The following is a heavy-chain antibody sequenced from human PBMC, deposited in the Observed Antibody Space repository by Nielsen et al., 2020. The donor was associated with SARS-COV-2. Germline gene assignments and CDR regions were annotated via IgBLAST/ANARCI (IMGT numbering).Heavy chain of an antibody. CDR1: GFTFSRYA. CDR2: IAYDGSNK. V-gene: IGHV3-30*04. D-gene: IGHD1/OR15-1a*01. CDR3: ARDSWDWSNLDL. J-gene: IGHJ5*02. Sequence: GESLKISCAASGFTFSRYAMNWVRQAPGKGLEWVALIAYDGSNKYYAESVKGRFTISRDNSKNTLFLQMNSLRGEDTAVYYCARDSWDWSNLDLWGQGTLVTVSS.